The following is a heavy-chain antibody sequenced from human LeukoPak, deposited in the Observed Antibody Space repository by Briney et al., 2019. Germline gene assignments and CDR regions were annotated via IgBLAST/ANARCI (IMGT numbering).Heavy chain of an antibody. CDR1: GGSISSYY. J-gene: IGHJ4*02. Sequence: PSETLSLTCTVSGGSISSYYWSWIRQPPGKGLEWIGYIYYSGSTNYNPSLKSRVTMSIDMSKNQFSLKLSSVTAADTAVYYCARVGYYSYGSIDYWGQGTLVTVSS. D-gene: IGHD5-18*01. CDR2: IYYSGST. V-gene: IGHV4-59*01. CDR3: ARVGYYSYGSIDY.